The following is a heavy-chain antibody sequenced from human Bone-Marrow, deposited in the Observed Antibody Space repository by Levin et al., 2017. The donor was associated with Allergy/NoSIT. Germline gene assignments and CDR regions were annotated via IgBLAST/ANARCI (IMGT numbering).Heavy chain of an antibody. Sequence: GGSLRLSCAASGFTFGDYAMHWVRQAPGKGLEWVAIISSDGSNKHYADSVKGRFTISRDNSKNTLYLQMNSLRAEDTAVYYCARDYFERSNWFDPWGQGTLVTVSS. CDR3: ARDYFERSNWFDP. CDR2: ISSDGSNK. V-gene: IGHV3-30-3*01. CDR1: GFTFGDYA. J-gene: IGHJ5*02. D-gene: IGHD3-22*01.